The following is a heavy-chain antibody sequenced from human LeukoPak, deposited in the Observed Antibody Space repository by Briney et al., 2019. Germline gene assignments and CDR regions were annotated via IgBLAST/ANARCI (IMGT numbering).Heavy chain of an antibody. CDR2: LTGGGGIT. V-gene: IGHV3-23*01. D-gene: IGHD2-15*01. Sequence: GGSLRLSCAASGFTFSTYAMTWVRQAPGKGLEWVSALTGGGGITYYADSVRGRFTTSRDNPKNTLYLQMNSLRVEDTAVYFCARGTYCTAGGCYSTFDSWGQGTLVTVSS. CDR3: ARGTYCTAGGCYSTFDS. J-gene: IGHJ4*02. CDR1: GFTFSTYA.